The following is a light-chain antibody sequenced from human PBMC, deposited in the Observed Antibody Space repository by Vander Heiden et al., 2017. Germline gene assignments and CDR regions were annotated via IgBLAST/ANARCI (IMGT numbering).Light chain of an antibody. CDR3: SSYTSSSTHVV. CDR2: EVS. CDR1: SSDVGGYNY. J-gene: IGLJ2*01. Sequence: QSALTQPASVSGSPGQSITISCTGTSSDVGGYNYGSWYQQHAGKAPKLMIYEVSNRPSGVSNRFSGAKSGNTASLTISGLQAEDEADYYCSSYTSSSTHVVFGGGTKLTVL. V-gene: IGLV2-14*01.